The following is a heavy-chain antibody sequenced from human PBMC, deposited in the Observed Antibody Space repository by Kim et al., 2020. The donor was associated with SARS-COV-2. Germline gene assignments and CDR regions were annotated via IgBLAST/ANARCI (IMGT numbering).Heavy chain of an antibody. J-gene: IGHJ4*02. V-gene: IGHV3-23*01. CDR3: AKVGRSSSWYGFDY. Sequence: AASVPGRFTISRDNHKTTLYLQMNSLRAEDTAVYYCAKVGRSSSWYGFDYWGQGTLVTVSS. D-gene: IGHD6-13*01.